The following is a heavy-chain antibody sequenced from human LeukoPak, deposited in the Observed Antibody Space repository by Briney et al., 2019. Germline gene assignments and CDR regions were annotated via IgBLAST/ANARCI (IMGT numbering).Heavy chain of an antibody. J-gene: IGHJ5*02. V-gene: IGHV4-59*11. Sequence: SETLSLTCTVSGGSISSHYWSWIRQPPGKGLEWIGYIYYSGSTNYNPSLKSRVTISVDTSKNQFSLKLSSVTAADTAVYYCARDGAYDFWSGYSSGGRWFDPWGQGTLVTVSS. CDR2: IYYSGST. D-gene: IGHD3-3*01. CDR1: GGSISSHY. CDR3: ARDGAYDFWSGYSSGGRWFDP.